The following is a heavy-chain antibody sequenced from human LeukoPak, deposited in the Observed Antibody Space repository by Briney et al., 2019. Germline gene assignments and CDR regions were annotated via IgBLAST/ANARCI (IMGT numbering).Heavy chain of an antibody. Sequence: GGSLRLSCAASGFTFSSYSMNWVRQAPGKGLEWVSYISSSSSTIYYADSVKGRFTISRDNSKNTLYLQMNSLRAEDTAVYYCARGGRYSRAFDIWGQGTMVTVSS. CDR2: ISSSSSTI. V-gene: IGHV3-48*01. CDR3: ARGGRYSRAFDI. CDR1: GFTFSSYS. D-gene: IGHD3-9*01. J-gene: IGHJ3*02.